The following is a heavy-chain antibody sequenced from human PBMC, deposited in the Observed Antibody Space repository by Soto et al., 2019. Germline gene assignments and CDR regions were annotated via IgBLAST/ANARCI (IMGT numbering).Heavy chain of an antibody. CDR1: GGSISSGGYY. CDR3: AEGESPYYFDY. J-gene: IGHJ4*02. Sequence: SETLSLTCTVSGGSISSGGYYWSWIRQHPGKGLEWIGYIYYSGSTYYNPSLKSRVTISVDTSKNRFSLKLSSVTAADTAVYYCAEGESPYYFDYWGQGTLVTVSS. D-gene: IGHD3-10*01. V-gene: IGHV4-31*03. CDR2: IYYSGST.